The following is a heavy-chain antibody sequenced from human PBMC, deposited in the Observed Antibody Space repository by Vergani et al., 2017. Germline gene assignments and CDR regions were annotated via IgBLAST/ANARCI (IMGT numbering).Heavy chain of an antibody. D-gene: IGHD3-3*01. V-gene: IGHV1-18*01. Sequence: QVQLVQSGAELKKPGASVSVSCKGSSHTFQTYGISWVRQAPGKGLEWMAWIRPYTGHTIYAQKFQDRVTMTADTSTNTAYMELRSLRSDDTAVYYCARGSEVYDFWSGYQNWFDPWGQGTLVTVSS. CDR3: ARGSEVYDFWSGYQNWFDP. J-gene: IGHJ5*02. CDR1: SHTFQTYG. CDR2: IRPYTGHT.